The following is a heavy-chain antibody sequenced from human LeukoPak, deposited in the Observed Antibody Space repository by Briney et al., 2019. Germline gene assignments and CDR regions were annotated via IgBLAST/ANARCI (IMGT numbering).Heavy chain of an antibody. CDR1: GFTFSSYG. Sequence: GGSLRLSCAASGFTFSSYGMHWVRQAPGKGLGWVAVISYDGSNKYYADSVKGRFTISRDNSKNTLYPRMNSLRAEDTAVYYCAKDDGDYLDAFDIWGQGTMVTVSS. J-gene: IGHJ3*02. D-gene: IGHD4-17*01. CDR3: AKDDGDYLDAFDI. V-gene: IGHV3-30*18. CDR2: ISYDGSNK.